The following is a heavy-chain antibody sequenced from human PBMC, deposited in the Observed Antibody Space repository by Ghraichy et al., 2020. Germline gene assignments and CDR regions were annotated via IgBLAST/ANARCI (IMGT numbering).Heavy chain of an antibody. D-gene: IGHD6-13*01. Sequence: SETLSLTCTVSGGSISSSSYYWGWIRQPPGKGLEWIGSIYYSGSTYYNPSLKSRVTISVDTSKNQFSLKLSSVTAADTAVYYCASRGQQLVPKIDYYYYYMDVWGKGTTVTVSS. CDR2: IYYSGST. CDR3: ASRGQQLVPKIDYYYYYMDV. CDR1: GGSISSSSYY. V-gene: IGHV4-39*01. J-gene: IGHJ6*03.